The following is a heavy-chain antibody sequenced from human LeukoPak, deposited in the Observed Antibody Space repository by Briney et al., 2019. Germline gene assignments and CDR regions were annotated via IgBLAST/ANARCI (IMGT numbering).Heavy chain of an antibody. V-gene: IGHV4-59*01. CDR1: GGSISSYY. CDR3: ARGFTAMVTDY. D-gene: IGHD5-18*01. CDR2: IYYSGST. Sequence: SETLSLTCTVSGGSISSYYWSWIRQPPGKGLEWIGYIYYSGSTNYNPSFKSRVTISVDTSKNQFSLKLSSVTAADTAVYYCARGFTAMVTDYWGQGTLVTVSS. J-gene: IGHJ4*02.